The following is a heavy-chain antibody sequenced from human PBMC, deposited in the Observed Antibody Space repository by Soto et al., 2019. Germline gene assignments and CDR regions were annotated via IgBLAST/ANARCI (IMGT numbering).Heavy chain of an antibody. CDR1: GYTFTSYD. CDR2: MNPNSGNT. V-gene: IGHV1-8*01. Sequence: ASVKVSCKASGYTFTSYDINWVRQATGQGLEWMGWMNPNSGNTGYAQKFQGRVTMTRNTSISTAYMELSSLGSEDTAVYYCARVQIQKNRRNCSGGSCYSYYYYMDVWGKGTTVTVSS. CDR3: ARVQIQKNRRNCSGGSCYSYYYYMDV. J-gene: IGHJ6*03. D-gene: IGHD2-15*01.